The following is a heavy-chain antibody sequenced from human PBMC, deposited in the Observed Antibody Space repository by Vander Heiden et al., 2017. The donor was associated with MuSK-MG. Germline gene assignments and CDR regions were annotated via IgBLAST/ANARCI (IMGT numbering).Heavy chain of an antibody. V-gene: IGHV3-23*01. Sequence: EVQLLESGGGLVQPGGSLRLSCAASGFTFSSYAMSWVRQAPGKGLEWVSAISCRGGSTYYADAGKGRFTISRDNSKNTLYLQMNSMRAEETAVYYCAKDGTNTPYNWFDPWGDGTLVTVSS. CDR3: AKDGTNTPYNWFDP. CDR1: GFTFSSYA. J-gene: IGHJ5*02. CDR2: ISCRGGST.